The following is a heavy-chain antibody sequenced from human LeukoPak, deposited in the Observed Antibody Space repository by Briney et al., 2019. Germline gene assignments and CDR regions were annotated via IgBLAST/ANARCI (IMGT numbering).Heavy chain of an antibody. V-gene: IGHV4-31*03. D-gene: IGHD5-18*01. CDR1: GGYISSSGYN. CDR2: IYYSGST. J-gene: IGHJ4*02. Sequence: PSETLFLTCTVSGGYISSSGYNWSWIRQHPGKGLEWIGYIYYSGSTYYNPSLKSRVTISVDTSKNQFSLKLSSVTAADTAVYYCARDDSYGKSDYWGQGTLVTVSS. CDR3: ARDDSYGKSDY.